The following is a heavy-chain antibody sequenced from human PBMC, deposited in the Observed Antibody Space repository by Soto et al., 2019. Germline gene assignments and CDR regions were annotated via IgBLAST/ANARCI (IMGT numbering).Heavy chain of an antibody. Sequence: PGESLKISCKGSGYSCTSYWIGWVRQMPGKGLEWMGIIYPGDSDTRYSPSFQGQVTISADKSISTAYLQWSSLKASDTAMYYCARGYVSSDYGMHVWGQGTTVTVSS. CDR2: IYPGDSDT. J-gene: IGHJ6*02. V-gene: IGHV5-51*01. CDR3: ARGYVSSDYGMHV. D-gene: IGHD5-12*01. CDR1: GYSCTSYW.